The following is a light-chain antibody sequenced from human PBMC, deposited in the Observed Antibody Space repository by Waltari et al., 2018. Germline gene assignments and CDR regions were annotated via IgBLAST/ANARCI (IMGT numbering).Light chain of an antibody. Sequence: QSVLTQPPSVSGAPGQRVTISCTGSASNIAAGFDLHWYQQFPGTAPKLLIYGFTNRPSGVPERFSGSQSGTSASLAITGLHAEDEADYYCQSYDFSMSALFGGGTKLTVL. J-gene: IGLJ3*02. CDR1: ASNIAAGFD. V-gene: IGLV1-40*01. CDR2: GFT. CDR3: QSYDFSMSAL.